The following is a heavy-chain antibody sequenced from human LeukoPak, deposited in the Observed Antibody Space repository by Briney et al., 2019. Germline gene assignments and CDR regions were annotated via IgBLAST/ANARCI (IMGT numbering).Heavy chain of an antibody. CDR3: ARQIPGGYYFDY. CDR1: GGSISSSSYY. D-gene: IGHD3-16*01. J-gene: IGHJ4*02. V-gene: IGHV4-39*07. CDR2: IYYSGRT. Sequence: SETLSLTCTVSGGSISSSSYYWGWIRQPPGKGLEWIGSIYYSGRTYYNPSLKSRVTISVDTSKNQFSLKLSSVTAADTAVYYCARQIPGGYYFDYWGQGTLVTVS.